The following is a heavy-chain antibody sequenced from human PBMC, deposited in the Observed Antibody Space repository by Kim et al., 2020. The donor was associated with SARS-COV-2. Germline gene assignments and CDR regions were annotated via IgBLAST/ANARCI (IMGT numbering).Heavy chain of an antibody. CDR1: GYTFISYG. D-gene: IGHD3-10*01. CDR3: AREGYYHGYGTYRPPNNYGMDV. Sequence: ASVKVSCKASGYTFISYGLSWVRQAPGQGLEWMGWISPYNGNTYYGQNFQGRVSMTTDTSTRTAYMELRSLTSDDTAVYYCAREGYYHGYGTYRPPNNYGMDVWGLGSSVTVSS. V-gene: IGHV1-18*01. CDR2: ISPYNGNT. J-gene: IGHJ6*02.